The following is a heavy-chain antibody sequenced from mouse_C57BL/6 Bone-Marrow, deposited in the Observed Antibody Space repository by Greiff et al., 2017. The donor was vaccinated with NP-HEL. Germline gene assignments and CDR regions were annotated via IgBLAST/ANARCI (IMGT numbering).Heavy chain of an antibody. J-gene: IGHJ2*01. V-gene: IGHV1-64*01. D-gene: IGHD1-1*01. Sequence: QVQLQQPGAELVKPGASVKLSCKASGYTFTSYWMHWVKQRPGQGLEWIGMIHPNSGSTNYNEKFKSKATLTVDKSSSTAYMQLSSLTCEDSAVYDCAYTATVVATYDYWGQGTTLTVSS. CDR2: IHPNSGST. CDR3: AYTATVVATYDY. CDR1: GYTFTSYW.